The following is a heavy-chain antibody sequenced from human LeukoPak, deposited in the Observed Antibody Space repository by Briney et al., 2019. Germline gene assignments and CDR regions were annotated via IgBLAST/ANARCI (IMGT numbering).Heavy chain of an antibody. V-gene: IGHV3-21*06. CDR2: ISGSSDYI. CDR3: ARDYTWNDIRWFDP. J-gene: IGHJ5*02. CDR1: GFTFNKYN. D-gene: IGHD1-1*01. Sequence: GGSLRLSCAASGFTFNKYNMSWVRQAPGRGLEWVSFISGSSDYIYYADSVKGRFTISRDNANNSVYLQMNSLRPDDTAVYYCARDYTWNDIRWFDPWGQGTLVSVS.